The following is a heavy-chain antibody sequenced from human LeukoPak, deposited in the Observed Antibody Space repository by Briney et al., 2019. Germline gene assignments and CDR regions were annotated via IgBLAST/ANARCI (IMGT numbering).Heavy chain of an antibody. CDR3: AKDPSSWYYFDY. J-gene: IGHJ4*02. CDR1: GFTFSSYG. D-gene: IGHD6-13*01. CDR2: VRYDGSNK. V-gene: IGHV3-30*02. Sequence: GGSLRLSCAASGFTFSSYGMHWVRQAPGKGLEWVAFVRYDGSNKYYADSVKGRFTISRDNSKNTLYLQMNSLRAEDTAVYYCAKDPSSWYYFDYWGQGTLVTVSS.